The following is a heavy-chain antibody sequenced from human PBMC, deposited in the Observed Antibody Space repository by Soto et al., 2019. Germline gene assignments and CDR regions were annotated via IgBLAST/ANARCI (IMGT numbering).Heavy chain of an antibody. CDR3: ATYSSNSRDFDY. CDR2: IFHSGST. CDR1: GGSIRSANW. D-gene: IGHD6-13*01. Sequence: SETLSLTCAVSGGSIRSANWWSWVRQPPGKGLEWIGEIFHSGSTNYNPSLTSRITISVDKSKNQFSLKLTSVTAADTAMYYCATYSSNSRDFDYWGQGTLVTVSS. V-gene: IGHV4-4*02. J-gene: IGHJ4*02.